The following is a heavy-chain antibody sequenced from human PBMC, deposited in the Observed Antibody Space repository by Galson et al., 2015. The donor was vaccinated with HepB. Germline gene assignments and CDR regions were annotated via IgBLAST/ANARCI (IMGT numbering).Heavy chain of an antibody. V-gene: IGHV3-23*01. CDR1: GFTFGSYA. J-gene: IGHJ6*02. D-gene: IGHD1-14*01. CDR2: IGGSGGSI. CDR3: AKGPTGYYYYGMDV. Sequence: SLRLSCAASGFTFGSYAMTWVRQAPGKGLEWVSGIGGSGGSINSADSVKGRFTITRDNPKNKLYLQMNSLRAEDTAVYYCAKGPTGYYYYGMDVWGQGTTVTVSS.